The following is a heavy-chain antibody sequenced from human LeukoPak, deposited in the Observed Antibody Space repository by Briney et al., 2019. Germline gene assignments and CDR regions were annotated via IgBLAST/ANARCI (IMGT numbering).Heavy chain of an antibody. V-gene: IGHV4-39*01. CDR2: IYYSGST. D-gene: IGHD3-22*01. CDR1: GGSISSSSYY. CDR3: ARHSYYDSSGYYSPITS. J-gene: IGHJ4*02. Sequence: PSETLSLTCTVSGGSISSSSYYWGWIRQPPGMGLEWIGSIYYSGSTYYNPSLKSRVTISVDTSKNQLSLKLSSVSAADAAVYYCARHSYYDSSGYYSPITSWGQGALVTVSS.